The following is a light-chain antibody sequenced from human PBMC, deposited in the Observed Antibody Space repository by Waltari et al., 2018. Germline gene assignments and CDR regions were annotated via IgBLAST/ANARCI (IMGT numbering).Light chain of an antibody. CDR1: QSGLYSSNNKNY. J-gene: IGKJ2*01. CDR3: QQYYSAPFT. Sequence: DIVMTQSPDSLAVSLGERATINCKSSQSGLYSSNNKNYLAWYQQKPRQPPKLLIYWASTRESGVPDRVSGSGSGTDFTLNISSLQAEDVAVYYCQQYYSAPFTFGQGTKLEI. V-gene: IGKV4-1*01. CDR2: WAS.